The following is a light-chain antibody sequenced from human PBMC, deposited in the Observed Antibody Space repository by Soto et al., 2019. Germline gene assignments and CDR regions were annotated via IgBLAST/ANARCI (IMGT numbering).Light chain of an antibody. CDR3: SAYAGFNKIL. Sequence: QSALSQPPSASGSPGESVTLSCTGSSGDIGGFKYVSWFQQYPGKAPRLIIYEATERPAGVPDRFSGSKSGTTASLTVSGLQADDDATYFCSAYAGFNKILFGGGTKLTVL. J-gene: IGLJ2*01. CDR2: EAT. V-gene: IGLV2-8*01. CDR1: SGDIGGFKY.